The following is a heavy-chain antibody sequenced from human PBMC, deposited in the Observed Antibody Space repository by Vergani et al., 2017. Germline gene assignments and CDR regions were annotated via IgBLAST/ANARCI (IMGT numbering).Heavy chain of an antibody. CDR1: GGPISSSSYY. CDR3: ARHSSYYNYYYYYGMDV. J-gene: IGHJ6*02. V-gene: IGHV4-39*01. D-gene: IGHD3-10*01. Sequence: QLQLQESGPGLVKPSETLSLTCTVSGGPISSSSYYWGWIRQPPGKGLEWIGSIYYSGSTYYNPSLKSRVTISVDTSKNQFSLKLSSVTAADTAVYYCARHSSYYNYYYYYGMDVWGQGTTVTVSS. CDR2: IYYSGST.